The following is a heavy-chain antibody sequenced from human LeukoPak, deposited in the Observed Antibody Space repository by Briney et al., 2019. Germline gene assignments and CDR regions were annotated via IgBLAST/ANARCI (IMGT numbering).Heavy chain of an antibody. Sequence: SETLSLTCTVSGGSISTYYWSWIRQPPGKGLEWIGYIYYTGSTNHNPSLKSRVTISVDTSKNQLFLRLTSVTAADTAVYYCARLGYSSSWLAVDYWGQGTLVTVSS. CDR2: IYYTGST. J-gene: IGHJ4*02. CDR3: ARLGYSSSWLAVDY. V-gene: IGHV4-59*08. D-gene: IGHD6-13*01. CDR1: GGSISTYY.